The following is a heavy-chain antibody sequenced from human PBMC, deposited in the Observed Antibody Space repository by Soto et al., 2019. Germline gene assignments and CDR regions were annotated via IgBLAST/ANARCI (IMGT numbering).Heavy chain of an antibody. CDR1: GGTFSSYA. D-gene: IGHD2-2*01. CDR2: NIPIFGTA. CDR3: ARHVPAGVYYSVMDV. Sequence: QVQLVQSGAEVKKPGSSVKVSCKASGGTFSSYAISWVRQAPGPGLEWMGGNIPIFGTANYAQKFQGRVTITVDESTSTAYMDLSRLRSEDTAVYSCARHVPAGVYYSVMDVWAPWTMVTVS. V-gene: IGHV1-69*12. J-gene: IGHJ6*02.